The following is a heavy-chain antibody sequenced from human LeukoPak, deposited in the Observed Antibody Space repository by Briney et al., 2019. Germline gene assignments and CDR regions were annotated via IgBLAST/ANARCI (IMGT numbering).Heavy chain of an antibody. Sequence: PGGSLRLSCAVSGFTFSSYSMNWVRQAPGKGLEWVSSISSSSSYIYYADSVKGRFTISRDNAKNSLYLQMNSLRAEDTAVYYCAVEGAAYDAFDIWRQGTMVTVSS. CDR2: ISSSSSYI. J-gene: IGHJ3*02. CDR3: AVEGAAYDAFDI. D-gene: IGHD1-26*01. CDR1: GFTFSSYS. V-gene: IGHV3-21*01.